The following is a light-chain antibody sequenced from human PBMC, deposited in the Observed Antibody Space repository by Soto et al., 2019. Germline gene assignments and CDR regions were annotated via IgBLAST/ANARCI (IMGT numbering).Light chain of an antibody. CDR1: QSVSSSY. Sequence: IVLTQSPGTLSLSPGERATLSCRASQSVSSSYLAWYQQKPGQAPRPLIYGASSRATGIPDRFSGSGSGTDFTLTISRLEPEDFAVYYCQQYGSSPRTFGQGTKVDI. CDR3: QQYGSSPRT. J-gene: IGKJ1*01. V-gene: IGKV3-20*01. CDR2: GAS.